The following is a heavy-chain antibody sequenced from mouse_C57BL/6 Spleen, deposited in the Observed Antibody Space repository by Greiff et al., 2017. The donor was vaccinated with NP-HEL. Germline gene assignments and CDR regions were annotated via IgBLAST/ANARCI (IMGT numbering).Heavy chain of an antibody. J-gene: IGHJ4*01. D-gene: IGHD1-1*01. CDR3: ASQIGSITTVVHYYAMDY. V-gene: IGHV14-2*01. CDR2: IDPEDGET. CDR1: GFNIKDYY. Sequence: DVQLQESGAELVKPGASVKLSCTASGFNIKDYYMHWVKQRTEQGLEWIGRIDPEDGETKYAPKFQGKATITADTSSNTAYLQLSSLTSEDTAVYYCASQIGSITTVVHYYAMDYWGQGTSVTVSS.